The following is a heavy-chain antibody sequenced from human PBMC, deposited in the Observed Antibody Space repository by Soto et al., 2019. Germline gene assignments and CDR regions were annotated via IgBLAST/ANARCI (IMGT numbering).Heavy chain of an antibody. J-gene: IGHJ6*02. CDR3: ARLAGYCISTRCPTRMDV. Sequence: EVQLVQSGAEVKKPGESLKISCKGSGYSFASYWIGWVRQMPGKGLEWMGIIYPGDSDTRYSPSFQGQVTISADKSISTAYLQWSSLKASDTAMYYCARLAGYCISTRCPTRMDVWGQGTTVTVSS. CDR2: IYPGDSDT. D-gene: IGHD2-2*01. CDR1: GYSFASYW. V-gene: IGHV5-51*01.